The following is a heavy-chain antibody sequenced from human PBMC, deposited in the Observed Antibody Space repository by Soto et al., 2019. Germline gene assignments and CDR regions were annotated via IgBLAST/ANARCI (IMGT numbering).Heavy chain of an antibody. CDR1: GGSFSGYY. J-gene: IGHJ5*02. D-gene: IGHD5-12*01. V-gene: IGHV4-34*01. CDR3: ARGAVSGWLRNWFDP. Sequence: PSETLSLTCAVYGGSFSGYYWGWIRQPPGKGLEWIGEINHSGSTNYNPSLKSRVTISVDTSKNQFSLKLSSVTAADTAVYYCARGAVSGWLRNWFDPWGQGTLVTVSS. CDR2: INHSGST.